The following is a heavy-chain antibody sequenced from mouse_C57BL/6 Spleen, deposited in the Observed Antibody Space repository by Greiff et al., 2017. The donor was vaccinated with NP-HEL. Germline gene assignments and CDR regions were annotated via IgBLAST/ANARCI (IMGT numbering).Heavy chain of an antibody. J-gene: IGHJ2*01. Sequence: EVHLVESGPGLVKPSQSLSLTCSVTGYSITSGYYWNWIRQFPGNKLEWMGYISYDGSNNYNPSLKNRISITRDTSKNQFFLKLNSVTTEDTATYYCTVVARGTNFDYWGQGTTLTVSS. CDR1: GYSITSGYY. CDR2: ISYDGSN. CDR3: TVVARGTNFDY. V-gene: IGHV3-6*01. D-gene: IGHD1-1*01.